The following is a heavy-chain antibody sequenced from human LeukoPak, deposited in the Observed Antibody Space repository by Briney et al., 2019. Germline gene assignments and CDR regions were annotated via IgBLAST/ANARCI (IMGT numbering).Heavy chain of an antibody. CDR3: ARGRQDVTMIVVVMTAVSYYLDV. V-gene: IGHV4-34*01. D-gene: IGHD3-22*01. CDR2: MNPSVST. J-gene: IGHJ6*03. Sequence: SETLSLTCAVYVGSFSGYYWTWIRHTPEKGLEWIGEMNPSVSTNYNPSLKSRVTISVDTSKTQFSLKLSSVTAADTAVYYCARGRQDVTMIVVVMTAVSYYLDVWGKGTTVTVS. CDR1: VGSFSGYY.